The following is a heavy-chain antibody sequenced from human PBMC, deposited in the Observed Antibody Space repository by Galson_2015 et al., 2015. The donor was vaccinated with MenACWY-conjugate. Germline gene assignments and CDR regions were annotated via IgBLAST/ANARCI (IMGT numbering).Heavy chain of an antibody. V-gene: IGHV3-74*01. D-gene: IGHD3-10*01. CDR3: ARDSGFIWLSAF. CDR1: GFTFSGYW. Sequence: SLRLSCAASGFTFSGYWMNWVRHAPGKGLEWVSRINSDGSNTTYADSVKGRFTISIDNAKNTLNLEMNSLRAEDTAVYYCARDSGFIWLSAFWGRASLVTVSS. CDR2: INSDGSNT. J-gene: IGHJ2*01.